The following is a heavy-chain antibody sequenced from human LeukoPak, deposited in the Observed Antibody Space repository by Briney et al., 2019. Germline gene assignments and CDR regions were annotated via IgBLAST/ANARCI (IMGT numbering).Heavy chain of an antibody. V-gene: IGHV3-7*03. J-gene: IGHJ5*02. CDR2: IKEDGSEK. CDR3: ARDAKWFDP. CDR1: GFSFRDFW. Sequence: GGSLRLSCAASGFSFRDFWMSWVRQAPGKGLEWVANIKEDGSEKNYVDSVKGRFTISRDNAKNSLYLQMNSLRAEDTAVYYCARDAKWFDPWGQGTLVTVSS.